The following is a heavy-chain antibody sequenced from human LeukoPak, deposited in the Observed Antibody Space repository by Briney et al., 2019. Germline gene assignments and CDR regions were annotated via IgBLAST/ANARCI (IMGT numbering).Heavy chain of an antibody. CDR1: GYTFTSYY. CDR3: ARDMLAVPSNWFDP. D-gene: IGHD2-8*01. V-gene: IGHV1-46*01. Sequence: GASVKVSCKASGYTFTSYYIHWVRQAPGQGLEWMGVINPRGGGTSYAQKFQGRVTMTRDTSTSTVYMDLRSLRSEDTAVYFCARDMLAVPSNWFDPWGQGTLVTVSS. J-gene: IGHJ5*02. CDR2: INPRGGGT.